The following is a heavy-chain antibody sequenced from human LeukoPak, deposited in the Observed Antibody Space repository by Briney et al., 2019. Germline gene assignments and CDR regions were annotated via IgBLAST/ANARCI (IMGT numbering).Heavy chain of an antibody. CDR2: IYSGGST. CDR1: GFTVSSNY. V-gene: IGHV3-53*01. CDR3: ARALGGYGRPFDY. J-gene: IGHJ4*02. Sequence: GGSLRLSCAASGFTVSSNYMSWVRQAPGKGLEWVSVIYSGGSTYYADSVKGRFTISRDNSKNTLYLQMNSLRAEDTAVYYCARALGGYGRPFDYWGQGTLVTVSS. D-gene: IGHD5-18*01.